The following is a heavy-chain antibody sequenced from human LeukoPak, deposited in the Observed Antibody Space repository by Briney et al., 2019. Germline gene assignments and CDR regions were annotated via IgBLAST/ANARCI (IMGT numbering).Heavy chain of an antibody. CDR1: GFTFSSYS. J-gene: IGHJ3*02. D-gene: IGHD4-17*01. V-gene: IGHV3-21*01. Sequence: PGGSLRLSCAASGFTFSSYSFNWGRQAPGKGLEWVSSISSSSSYIFYADSVKGRFTISRDNSKNSLYLQMNSLRAEDTAVYYCARVAFTVTNSAFDIWGQGTMVTVSS. CDR3: ARVAFTVTNSAFDI. CDR2: ISSSSSYI.